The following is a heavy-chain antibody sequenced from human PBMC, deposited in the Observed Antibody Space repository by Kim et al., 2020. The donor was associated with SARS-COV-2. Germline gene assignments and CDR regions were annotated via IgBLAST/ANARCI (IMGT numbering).Heavy chain of an antibody. V-gene: IGHV4-59*13. J-gene: IGHJ6*02. Sequence: SETLSLTCTVSGGSISSYYWSWIRQPPGKGLEWIGYIYYSGSTNYNPSLKSRVTISVDTSKNQFSLKLSSVTAADTAVYYCARGRGRWYSGSSPGLDYYGMDVWGQGTTVTVSS. CDR3: ARGRGRWYSGSSPGLDYYGMDV. CDR1: GGSISSYY. CDR2: IYYSGST. D-gene: IGHD1-26*01.